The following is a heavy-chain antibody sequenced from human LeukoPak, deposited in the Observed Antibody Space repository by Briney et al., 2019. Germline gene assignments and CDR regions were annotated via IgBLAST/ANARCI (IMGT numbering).Heavy chain of an antibody. V-gene: IGHV1-2*02. J-gene: IGHJ4*02. CDR2: INPNSGGT. D-gene: IGHD2-15*01. CDR1: GYTFTGYY. Sequence: ASVKVSCKASGYTFTGYYMHWVRQAPGQGLEWMGWINPNSGGTNYAQKFQGRVTMTRDTSISTAYMEPSRLRSDDTAVYYCARDVSYCSGGSCYPGLSIQPLDYWGQGTLVTVSS. CDR3: ARDVSYCSGGSCYPGLSIQPLDY.